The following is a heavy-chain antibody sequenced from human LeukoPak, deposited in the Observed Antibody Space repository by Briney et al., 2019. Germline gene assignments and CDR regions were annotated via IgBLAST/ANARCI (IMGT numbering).Heavy chain of an antibody. D-gene: IGHD2-15*01. J-gene: IGHJ4*02. CDR3: ARQKYVGRLTDY. Sequence: PGESLKISCEGSGYSFTSYWIVWVRQMPGKGLEWMGIIYPGDSDIRYSPSFDGRVTISADKSIPTAFLQWSSLKASDTAMYFCARQKYVGRLTDYWGQGTLVTVSS. CDR1: GYSFTSYW. CDR2: IYPGDSDI. V-gene: IGHV5-51*01.